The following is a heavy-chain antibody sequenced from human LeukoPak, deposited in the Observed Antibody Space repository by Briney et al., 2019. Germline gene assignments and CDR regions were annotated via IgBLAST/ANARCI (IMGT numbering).Heavy chain of an antibody. D-gene: IGHD3-22*01. V-gene: IGHV4-38-2*02. J-gene: IGHJ4*02. CDR1: GYSISSGYY. CDR3: ARDATYDSSGYSFL. CDR2: VYHSGST. Sequence: SETLSLTCTVSGYSISSGYYWGWIRQPPGKGLEWIGSVYHSGSTYYNPSLKSRVTISVDTSKNQFSLKLSSVTAADTVVYYCARDATYDSSGYSFLGGQGILVTVSS.